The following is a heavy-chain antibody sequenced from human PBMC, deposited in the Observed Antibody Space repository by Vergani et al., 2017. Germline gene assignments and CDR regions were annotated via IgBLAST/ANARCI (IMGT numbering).Heavy chain of an antibody. CDR1: GGSFSGYY. Sequence: QVQLQQWGAGLLKPSETLSLTCAVYGGSFSGYYWSWIRQPPGKGLEWIGEINHSGSTNYNPSLKSRVTISVDTSKHQLSLKLSSVTAADTAVYYCARAAGRYSNYFGYWGQGTLVTVSS. V-gene: IGHV4-34*01. D-gene: IGHD4-11*01. J-gene: IGHJ4*02. CDR3: ARAAGRYSNYFGY. CDR2: INHSGST.